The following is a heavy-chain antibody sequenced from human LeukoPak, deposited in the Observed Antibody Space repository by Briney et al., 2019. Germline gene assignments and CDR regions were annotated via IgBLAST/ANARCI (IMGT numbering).Heavy chain of an antibody. Sequence: PSETLSLTCTVSGGSISSGGYYWSWLRQHPGKGLEWIAYIYYSGSTYYNPSLKSRVTISVDTSKNQFSLKLSSVAAADTAVYYCARDRLDGYNSNFDYWGQGTLVTVSS. J-gene: IGHJ4*02. CDR1: GGSISSGGYY. D-gene: IGHD5-24*01. CDR2: IYYSGST. CDR3: ARDRLDGYNSNFDY. V-gene: IGHV4-31*03.